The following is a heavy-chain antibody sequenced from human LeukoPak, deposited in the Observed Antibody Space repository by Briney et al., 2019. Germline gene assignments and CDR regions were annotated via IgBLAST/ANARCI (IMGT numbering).Heavy chain of an antibody. CDR2: ITGSSTYI. Sequence: SGGSLRLSCAASEFTFSSYAMSWVRQAPGKGLEWVSSITGSSTYIYYADSVKGRFTISRDNAKNSLYLQMNNLGAEDTAVYYCARDLTVTSTCWFDLWGQGTLVTVSS. CDR1: EFTFSSYA. V-gene: IGHV3-21*01. D-gene: IGHD4-11*01. J-gene: IGHJ5*02. CDR3: ARDLTVTSTCWFDL.